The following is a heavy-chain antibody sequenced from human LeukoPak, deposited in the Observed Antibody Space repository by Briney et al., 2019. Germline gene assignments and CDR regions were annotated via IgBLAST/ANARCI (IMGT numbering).Heavy chain of an antibody. Sequence: PGGSLRLSCAASGFSFSSYWMSWVRQGPGKGLEWGANIKQDGSEKYYVASVKGRFTISRDNAQNSLYLQMNSLRAEDTAVYYCVRELAGPPQEAFDIWGQGTVVTVSS. J-gene: IGHJ3*02. CDR2: IKQDGSEK. D-gene: IGHD6-6*01. CDR3: VRELAGPPQEAFDI. CDR1: GFSFSSYW. V-gene: IGHV3-7*01.